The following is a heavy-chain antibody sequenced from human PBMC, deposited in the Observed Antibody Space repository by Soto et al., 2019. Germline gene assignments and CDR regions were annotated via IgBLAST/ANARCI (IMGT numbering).Heavy chain of an antibody. CDR3: ARGMVIAATSYWFYGMDV. J-gene: IGHJ6*02. CDR2: ISGSGTTI. CDR1: GFTFSSYA. D-gene: IGHD2-15*01. V-gene: IGHV3-23*01. Sequence: EVQLLESGGGLVQPGGSLRLSCAASGFTFSSYAMSWVRQAPGKGLEWVSAISGSGTTIYFADSVKGRFTISRDNAKSPLDLQMNSLRAEDTAVYYCARGMVIAATSYWFYGMDVWGQGTTVTVSS.